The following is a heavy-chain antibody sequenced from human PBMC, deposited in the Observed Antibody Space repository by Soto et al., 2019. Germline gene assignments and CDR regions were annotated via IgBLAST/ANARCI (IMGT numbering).Heavy chain of an antibody. CDR3: ARYRRSYALDY. V-gene: IGHV1-18*01. J-gene: IGHJ4*02. D-gene: IGHD1-26*01. CDR1: GYTFTSYG. CDR2: ISANNGNT. Sequence: QVQLVQSGAEVKKPGASVKVSCKASGYTFTSYGISWVRQAPGQGLEWMGWISANNGNTNYAQKLQGRVTMTTDTSTRTAYRELRTLRSDDTAVYYGARYRRSYALDYWSQGTLVTVSS.